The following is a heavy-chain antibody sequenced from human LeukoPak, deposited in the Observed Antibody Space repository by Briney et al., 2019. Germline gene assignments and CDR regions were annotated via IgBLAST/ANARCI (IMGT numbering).Heavy chain of an antibody. D-gene: IGHD1-26*01. J-gene: IGHJ1*01. V-gene: IGHV4-39*01. CDR1: GGSISSSSYY. CDR3: ARLSASYSA. CDR2: IYYSGST. Sequence: PSETLSLTCTVSGGSISSSSYYWGWIRQPPGKGLEWIGSIYYSGSTYYNPSLKSRVTISVDTSKNQFSLKLSSVTAADTAVYYCARLSASYSAWRQGPLVTVSS.